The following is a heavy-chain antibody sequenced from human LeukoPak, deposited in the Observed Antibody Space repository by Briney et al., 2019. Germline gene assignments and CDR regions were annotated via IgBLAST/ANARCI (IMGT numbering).Heavy chain of an antibody. D-gene: IGHD3-3*01. CDR1: GYTFTSYG. CDR2: ISAYNGNT. CDR3: ARGGYDFWSGYRFPDY. V-gene: IGHV1-18*01. J-gene: IGHJ4*02. Sequence: ASVKVSCKASGYTFTSYGISWVRQAPGQGLEWMGWISAYNGNTNYAQKLQGRVTMTTDTSTSTAYMELRSLRSDDTAVYYCARGGYDFWSGYRFPDYWGQGTLVTVSS.